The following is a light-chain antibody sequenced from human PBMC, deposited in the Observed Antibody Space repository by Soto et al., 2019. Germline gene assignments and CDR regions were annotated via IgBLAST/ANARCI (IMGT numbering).Light chain of an antibody. Sequence: EIVMTQSPATLSVSPGGRATLSCRASQSVSTHLAWYKQKLGQAPRLLIYGASTRATGIPDRFSGSRSGTAFTLTISSLQSEDFAVYFCQQYNDWPRTFGGGTKVEIK. CDR1: QSVSTH. CDR3: QQYNDWPRT. V-gene: IGKV3-15*01. J-gene: IGKJ4*01. CDR2: GAS.